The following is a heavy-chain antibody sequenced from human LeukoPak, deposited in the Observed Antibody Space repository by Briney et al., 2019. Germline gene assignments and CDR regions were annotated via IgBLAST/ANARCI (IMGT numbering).Heavy chain of an antibody. Sequence: AGGSLRLSCAASGFTFSSYGMHWVRQAPGKGLEWVAFIRYDGSNKYYADSVKGRFTISRDNSKNTLYLQMNSLRAEDTAVYYCAKLGVYGSGSYYVDYWGQGTLVTVSS. CDR2: IRYDGSNK. D-gene: IGHD3-10*01. CDR3: AKLGVYGSGSYYVDY. J-gene: IGHJ4*02. CDR1: GFTFSSYG. V-gene: IGHV3-30*02.